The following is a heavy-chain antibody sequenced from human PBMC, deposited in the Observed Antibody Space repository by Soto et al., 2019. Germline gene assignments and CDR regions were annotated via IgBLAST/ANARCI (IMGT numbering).Heavy chain of an antibody. J-gene: IGHJ6*02. D-gene: IGHD6-6*01. CDR1: GFTFSSYG. CDR3: AIVHGSSSFYYYGMDV. V-gene: IGHV3-30*03. CDR2: ISYDGSNK. Sequence: QVQLVESGGGVVQPGRSLRLSCEASGFTFSSYGMHWVRQAPGKGLEWVAVISYDGSNKYYADPVKGRFTISRDNSKNTLYLHMNSLRAEDTAVYYCAIVHGSSSFYYYGMDVWGQGTTVTVSS.